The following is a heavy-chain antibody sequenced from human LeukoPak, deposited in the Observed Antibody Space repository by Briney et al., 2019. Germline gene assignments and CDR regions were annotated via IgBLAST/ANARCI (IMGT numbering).Heavy chain of an antibody. CDR1: GYTFTSYD. V-gene: IGHV1-8*01. J-gene: IGHJ4*02. D-gene: IGHD3-22*01. Sequence: GASVKVSCKASGYTFTSYDINWVRQATGQGLEWMGWMNPNSGNTGYAQKFQGRVTITRNTSISTAYMELSSLGSEDTAIYYCAREDYYDSGSSDYWGQGTLVTVSS. CDR2: MNPNSGNT. CDR3: AREDYYDSGSSDY.